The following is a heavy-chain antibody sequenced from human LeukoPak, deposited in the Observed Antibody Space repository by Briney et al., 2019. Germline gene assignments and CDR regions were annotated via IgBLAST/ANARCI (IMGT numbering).Heavy chain of an antibody. D-gene: IGHD1-14*01. V-gene: IGHV4-59*12. Sequence: TSETLSLTCTVSGGSISDYYRRWIRQPPGKGLEWIGYFYNSGSSTYNPSLKSRVTMSVDTSKNQFSLKLSSVTAADTAVYYCAIDSPERDIDVWGKRTTVTVSS. J-gene: IGHJ6*03. CDR1: GGSISDYY. CDR2: FYNSGSS. CDR3: AIDSPERDIDV.